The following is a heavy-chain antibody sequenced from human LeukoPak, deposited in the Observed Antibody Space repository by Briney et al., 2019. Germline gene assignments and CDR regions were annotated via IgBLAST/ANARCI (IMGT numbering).Heavy chain of an antibody. J-gene: IGHJ4*02. V-gene: IGHV3-30*03. CDR1: GFTFSSYG. CDR3: ARSYGSGSLLDY. Sequence: GRSLRLSCAASGFTFSSYGMHWVRQAPGKGLEWVAVISYDGSNKYYADSVEGRFTISRDNPKNTLYLQMNSLRAEDTAVYYCARSYGSGSLLDYWGQGTLVTVSS. CDR2: ISYDGSNK. D-gene: IGHD3-10*01.